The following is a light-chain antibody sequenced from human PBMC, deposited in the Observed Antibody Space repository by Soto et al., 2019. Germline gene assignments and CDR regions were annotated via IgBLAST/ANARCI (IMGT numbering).Light chain of an antibody. J-gene: IGKJ1*01. CDR2: GAS. CDR3: QQYGSSPLT. CDR1: QSVISSY. Sequence: EIVLTQSPGTLSLSPGERATLSCRASQSVISSYLVWYQQKPGQAPRLLIYGASSRATGIPDRFSGSGSGTDFTLTISRLEPEDFAVYYCQQYGSSPLTFGQGTKVEIK. V-gene: IGKV3-20*01.